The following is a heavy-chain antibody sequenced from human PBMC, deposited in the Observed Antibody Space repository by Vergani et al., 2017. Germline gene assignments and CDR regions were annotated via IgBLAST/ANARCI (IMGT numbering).Heavy chain of an antibody. CDR1: GFSFGSYG. J-gene: IGHJ4*02. CDR3: VKDRGASIGFDD. Sequence: QVQLVESGGGVVQPGGSLRLSCAASGFSFGSYGMHWVRVRQAPGKGLEWLAYLRYDGTTKQYADSVKGRLTISRDNSKNTLYLQMDSLRPEDTAMFYCVKDRGASIGFDDWGQGTQVTVSS. CDR2: LRYDGTTK. D-gene: IGHD2-2*01. V-gene: IGHV3-30*02.